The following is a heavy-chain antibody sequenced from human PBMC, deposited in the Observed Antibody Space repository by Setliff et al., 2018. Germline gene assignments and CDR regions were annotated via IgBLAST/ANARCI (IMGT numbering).Heavy chain of an antibody. CDR1: GDTFRTYS. Sequence: SVKVSCKISGDTFRTYSINWVRQAPGQGLEWMGGIIPIFGAADYAQKFQGRVTITTDESASTSYMELISLRSDDTAVYYCARDQSPHYYHPGSGDAFDSWGRGTLVTVSS. CDR2: IIPIFGAA. D-gene: IGHD1-26*01. CDR3: ARDQSPHYYHPGSGDAFDS. J-gene: IGHJ3*01. V-gene: IGHV1-69*05.